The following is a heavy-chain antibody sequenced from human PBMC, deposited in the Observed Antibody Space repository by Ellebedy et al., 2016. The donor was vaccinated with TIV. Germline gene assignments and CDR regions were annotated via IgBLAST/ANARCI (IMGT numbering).Heavy chain of an antibody. Sequence: GESLKISCAGSGFTFSSYWMNWVRQAPGKGLEWVANINQDGRVKYYVDSVKGRFTISRDNAKNSLYLQMNSLRAEDTAVYYCARAPFSAYSHWGQGILVAVSS. CDR2: INQDGRVK. CDR3: ARAPFSAYSH. J-gene: IGHJ4*02. V-gene: IGHV3-7*03. CDR1: GFTFSSYW. D-gene: IGHD5-18*01.